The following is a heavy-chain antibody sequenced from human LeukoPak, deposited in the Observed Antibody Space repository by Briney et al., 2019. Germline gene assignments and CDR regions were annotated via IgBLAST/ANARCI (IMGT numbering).Heavy chain of an antibody. D-gene: IGHD4-23*01. Sequence: GGSLRLSCAASGFTLSGYSMNWVRQAPGKGLEWVSSISSSSSYIYYSDSVKGRFTISRDNAKNSMYLQMNSLRAEDTAVYYCARCGGGNPRWFDPWGQGTLVTVSS. CDR2: ISSSSSYI. J-gene: IGHJ5*02. V-gene: IGHV3-21*01. CDR1: GFTLSGYS. CDR3: ARCGGGNPRWFDP.